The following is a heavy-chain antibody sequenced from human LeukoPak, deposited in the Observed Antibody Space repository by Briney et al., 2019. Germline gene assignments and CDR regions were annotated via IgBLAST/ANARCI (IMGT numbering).Heavy chain of an antibody. V-gene: IGHV3-30*18. D-gene: IGHD3/OR15-3a*01. J-gene: IGHJ5*02. Sequence: GGSLRLSCAAFGFTFSSYGMHWVRQAPGKGLEWVAVISYDGSNKYYADSVKGRFTISRDNSKNTLYLQMNSLRAEDTAVYYCAKDLAGLFDPWGQGTLVTVSS. CDR2: ISYDGSNK. CDR1: GFTFSSYG. CDR3: AKDLAGLFDP.